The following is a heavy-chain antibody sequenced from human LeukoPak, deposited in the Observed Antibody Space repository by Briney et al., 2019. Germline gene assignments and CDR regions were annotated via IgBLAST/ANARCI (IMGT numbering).Heavy chain of an antibody. J-gene: IGHJ4*02. CDR1: GYTFTCYY. Sequence: GASVKVSCKASGYTFTCYYMHWVRQAPGQGLEWMGWINPNSGGTNYAQKFQGRVAMTRDTSISTAYMELTRLRSDDTAVYYCARDNGDYWFDYWGQGTLVTVSS. CDR2: INPNSGGT. D-gene: IGHD4-17*01. V-gene: IGHV1-2*02. CDR3: ARDNGDYWFDY.